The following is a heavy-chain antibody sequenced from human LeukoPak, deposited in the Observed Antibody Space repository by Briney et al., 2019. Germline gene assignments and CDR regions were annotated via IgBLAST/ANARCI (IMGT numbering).Heavy chain of an antibody. D-gene: IGHD4-17*01. V-gene: IGHV4-59*10. CDR2: VYASGSI. Sequence: SETLSLTCAVYGGSFSGYYWSWIRQPAGKGLEWIGRVYASGSITYNPSLQSRVTMSMDTSKNQFSLNLTPVTAADTAIYYCARDSRTTGEVKFDPWGQGTLVTVSS. CDR3: ARDSRTTGEVKFDP. CDR1: GGSFSGYY. J-gene: IGHJ5*02.